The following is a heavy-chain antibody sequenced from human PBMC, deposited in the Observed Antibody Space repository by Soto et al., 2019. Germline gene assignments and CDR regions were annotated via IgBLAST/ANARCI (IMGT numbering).Heavy chain of an antibody. CDR1: GYTRTELS. Sequence: ASVKVSCKVSGYTRTELSMHWVRQAPGKGLEWMGGFDPEDGETIYAQKFQGRVTMTEDTSTDTAYMELSSLRSEDTAVYYCATDLPVLWLGRGAFDIWGQGTMVTVSS. CDR2: FDPEDGET. J-gene: IGHJ3*02. D-gene: IGHD3-10*01. CDR3: ATDLPVLWLGRGAFDI. V-gene: IGHV1-24*01.